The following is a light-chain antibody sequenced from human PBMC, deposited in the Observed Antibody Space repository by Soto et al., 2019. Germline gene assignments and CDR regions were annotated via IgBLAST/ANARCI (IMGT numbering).Light chain of an antibody. Sequence: DSQRTQSPSSLSVSVGERVTITCRTSQNINAWLAWYQQRPGQAPKLLIYDASTVQSGVPSRFSGSGSGTEFTLTISRLEPEDFAVYYCQQYGRSPVTFGQGTKVDI. V-gene: IGKV1-5*01. CDR3: QQYGRSPVT. CDR2: DAS. J-gene: IGKJ2*01. CDR1: QNINAW.